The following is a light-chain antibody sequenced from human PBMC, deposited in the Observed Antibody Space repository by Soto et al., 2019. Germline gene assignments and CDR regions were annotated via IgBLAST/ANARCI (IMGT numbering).Light chain of an antibody. CDR1: SSDVGSYNL. J-gene: IGLJ2*01. Sequence: QSVLTQPASVSGSPGQSITSSCTGTSSDVGSYNLVSWYQQHPGKAPKLMIYEVSKRPSGVSNRFSGSKSGNTASLTISGLQAEDEADYYCCSYAGSSTHVVFGGGTQLTVL. CDR3: CSYAGSSTHVV. CDR2: EVS. V-gene: IGLV2-23*02.